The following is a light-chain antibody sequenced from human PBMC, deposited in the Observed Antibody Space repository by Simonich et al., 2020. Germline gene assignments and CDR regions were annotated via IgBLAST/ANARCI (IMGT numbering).Light chain of an antibody. CDR2: WAA. J-gene: IGKJ1*01. Sequence: DIVMTQSPDSLAVSLGDRATINCKSSQSVLYSSNNKNYLAWYQQKPGQPPKLVIYWAATRESGVPDRFSGSGSGTDFTLTISSLQAEDVAVYYCQQYYSTPWTFGQGTKVEIK. V-gene: IGKV4-1*01. CDR1: QSVLYSSNNKNY. CDR3: QQYYSTPWT.